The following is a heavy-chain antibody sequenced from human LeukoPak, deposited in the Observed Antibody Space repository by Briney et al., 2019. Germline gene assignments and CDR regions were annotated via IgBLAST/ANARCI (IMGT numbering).Heavy chain of an antibody. CDR3: ARDLRSSYVGAFDI. J-gene: IGHJ3*02. D-gene: IGHD5-12*01. Sequence: ASVKVSCKASGYTSTGYYMHWVRQAPGQGLEWMGWINPNSGGTNYAQKFQGRVTMTRDTSISTAYMELSRLRSDDTAVYYCARDLRSSYVGAFDIWGQGTMVTVSS. V-gene: IGHV1-2*02. CDR2: INPNSGGT. CDR1: GYTSTGYY.